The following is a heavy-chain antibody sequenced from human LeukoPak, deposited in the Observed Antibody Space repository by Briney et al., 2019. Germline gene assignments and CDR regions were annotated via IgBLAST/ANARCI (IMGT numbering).Heavy chain of an antibody. D-gene: IGHD4-17*01. CDR1: GYTLTELS. J-gene: IGHJ4*02. CDR3: ATDYQSGYDPYGDYADFDY. Sequence: ASVTVSCKVSGYTLTELSMHWVRQAPGKGLEWMGGFDPEDGETIYAQKFQGRVTMTEDTSTDTAYMELSSLRSEDTAVYYCATDYQSGYDPYGDYADFDYWGQGTLVTVSS. V-gene: IGHV1-24*01. CDR2: FDPEDGET.